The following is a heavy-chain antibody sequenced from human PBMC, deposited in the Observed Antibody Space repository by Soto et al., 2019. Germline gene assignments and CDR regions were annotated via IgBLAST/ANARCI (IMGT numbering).Heavy chain of an antibody. J-gene: IGHJ6*02. CDR3: AKSPPPVSSGYYWGHYYYGMDV. CDR1: GYTFTRYG. Sequence: ASVKVSCKASGYTFTRYGISWLRQAPGQGHEWMGWISAYNGNTNYAQKLPCRVTMSTDTSTSTAYIELKSLRSDDTAVYYCAKSPPPVSSGYYWGHYYYGMDVWG. D-gene: IGHD3-22*01. CDR2: ISAYNGNT. V-gene: IGHV1-18*01.